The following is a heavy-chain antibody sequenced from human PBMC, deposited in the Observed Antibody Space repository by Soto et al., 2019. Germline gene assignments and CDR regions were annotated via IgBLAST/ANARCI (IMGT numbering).Heavy chain of an antibody. CDR1: GFTFSSYS. J-gene: IGHJ6*02. CDR3: ATATRATTNYYYYGMDV. CDR2: ISSSSGYI. Sequence: GGSLRLSCAASGFTFSSYSMNWVRQAPGKGLEWVSSISSSSGYIYYADSVKGRFTISRDNAKNSLYLQMNSLRAEDTAVYYCATATRATTNYYYYGMDVWGQGTTVTGS. D-gene: IGHD2-15*01. V-gene: IGHV3-21*01.